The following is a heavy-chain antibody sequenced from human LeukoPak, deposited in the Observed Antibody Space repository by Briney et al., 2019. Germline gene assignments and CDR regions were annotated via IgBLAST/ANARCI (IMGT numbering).Heavy chain of an antibody. CDR3: ASMHCSSTSCYNYFDY. J-gene: IGHJ4*02. CDR2: IYYSGST. Sequence: SETLSLTCTVSGDSISSSSSYWGWIRQPPGEGLEWIGSIYYSGSTYYNTSLKSRVTISVDTSKNQFSLKLSSVTAADTAVYYCASMHCSSTSCYNYFDYWGQGTLVTVSS. D-gene: IGHD2-2*01. V-gene: IGHV4-39*01. CDR1: GDSISSSSSY.